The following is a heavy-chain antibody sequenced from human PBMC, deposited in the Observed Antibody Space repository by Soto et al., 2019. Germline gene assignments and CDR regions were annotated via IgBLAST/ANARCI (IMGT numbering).Heavy chain of an antibody. Sequence: QVQLVESGGGVVQPGRSLRLSCAASGFTFSSYAMHWVRQAPGEGLEWVAVISYDGSNKYYADSVKGRFTISRDNSKNTLYLQMNSLRAEDTAVYYCARDRDSARGAYYYGMDVWGQGTTVTVSS. D-gene: IGHD1-26*01. CDR3: ARDRDSARGAYYYGMDV. CDR1: GFTFSSYA. V-gene: IGHV3-30-3*01. J-gene: IGHJ6*02. CDR2: ISYDGSNK.